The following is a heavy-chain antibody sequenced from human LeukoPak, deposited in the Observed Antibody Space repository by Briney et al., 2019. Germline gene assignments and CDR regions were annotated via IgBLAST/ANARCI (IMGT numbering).Heavy chain of an antibody. CDR2: IKQDGSEK. CDR3: ARAKYDSGSCYPS. CDR1: GFTFTNFW. D-gene: IGHD3-10*01. V-gene: IGHV3-7*01. Sequence: GGSLRLSCAASGFTFTNFWMSWVRQAPGKGLEWVANIKQDGSEKYYVDSVKGRFTISRDNAKNSLHLQMNSLRAEDTAVYYCARAKYDSGSCYPSWGQGTMVTVSP. J-gene: IGHJ3*01.